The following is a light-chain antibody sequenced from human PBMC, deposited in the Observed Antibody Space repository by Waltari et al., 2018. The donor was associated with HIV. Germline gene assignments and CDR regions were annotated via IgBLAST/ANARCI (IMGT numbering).Light chain of an antibody. V-gene: IGKV1-5*03. J-gene: IGKJ1*01. CDR2: KAS. CDR3: QQYNSYPWT. Sequence: DIQMTQSPSTLSASVGDRVTITCRASQSISSWLAWYQQKPGKAPKVLIYKASSLESGVPSRFNGSGSGTDFTLTISSLQPDDFATYYCQQYNSYPWTFGQGTKVEIK. CDR1: QSISSW.